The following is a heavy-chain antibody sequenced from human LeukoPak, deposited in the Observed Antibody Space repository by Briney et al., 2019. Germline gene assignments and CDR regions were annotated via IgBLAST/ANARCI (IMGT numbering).Heavy chain of an antibody. CDR2: INHSGST. CDR3: ARGRVGSMVRYYFDY. D-gene: IGHD3-10*01. Sequence: SETLSLTCAVYGGTFSGYYWSWIRQPPGKGLEWIWEINHSGSTNYNPSLKSRVTISVDTSKNQYALKLSSVPAADTAVYYCARGRVGSMVRYYFDYWGQGTLVTVSS. CDR1: GGTFSGYY. V-gene: IGHV4-34*01. J-gene: IGHJ4*02.